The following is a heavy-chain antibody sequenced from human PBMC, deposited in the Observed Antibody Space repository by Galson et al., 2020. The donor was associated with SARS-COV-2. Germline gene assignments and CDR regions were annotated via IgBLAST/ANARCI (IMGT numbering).Heavy chain of an antibody. Sequence: TGGSLRLSCAASGFIFNSYGMHWVRQAPGKGLEWVAVIWYDGSNKYYADSVKGRFTISRDNSKNTLFLQMNSLRVEDTAVYYCARDPTIVVEVTATPWYFDLWGRGTLVTVSS. CDR3: ARDPTIVVEVTATPWYFDL. CDR1: GFIFNSYG. V-gene: IGHV3-33*01. CDR2: IWYDGSNK. J-gene: IGHJ2*01. D-gene: IGHD2-15*01.